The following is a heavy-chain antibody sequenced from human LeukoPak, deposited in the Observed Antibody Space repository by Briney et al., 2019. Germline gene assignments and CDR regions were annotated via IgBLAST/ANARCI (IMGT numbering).Heavy chain of an antibody. CDR1: GFTFGDYA. V-gene: IGHV3-23*01. D-gene: IGHD6-13*01. J-gene: IGHJ4*02. CDR2: ISGSGDRT. Sequence: PGGSLRLSCTGSGFTFGDYAMSWIRQAPGKGPEWVSAISGSGDRTDYADSVRGRFTISRDNSKSTLYLQMNSLRVEDTAIYYCAIREPIGYWGQGSLVTVSP. CDR3: AIREPIGY.